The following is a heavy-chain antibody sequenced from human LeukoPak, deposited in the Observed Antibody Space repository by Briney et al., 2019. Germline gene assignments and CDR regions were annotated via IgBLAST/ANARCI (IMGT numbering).Heavy chain of an antibody. CDR2: IKSDGSST. V-gene: IGHV3-74*01. CDR3: ARDGAGGSSTDLDY. J-gene: IGHJ4*02. CDR1: GFTFSSHW. Sequence: GGSLRLSCAASGFTFSSHWMHWVRQAPGKGLVWVSRIKSDGSSTGYADSVKGRFTISRDNAKNTLYLQMNSLRAEDTAVYHCARDGAGGSSTDLDYWGQGTLVTVSS. D-gene: IGHD1-26*01.